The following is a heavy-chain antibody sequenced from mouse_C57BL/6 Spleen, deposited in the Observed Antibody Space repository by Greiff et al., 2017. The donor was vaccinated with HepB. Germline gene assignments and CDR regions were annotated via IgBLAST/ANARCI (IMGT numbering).Heavy chain of an antibody. Sequence: VQLQQSGPELVKPGASVKISCKASGYAFSSSWMNWVKQRPGKGLEWIGRIYPGDGDTNYNGKFKGKATLTADKSSSTAYMQLSSLTSEDSAVYFCARYGNYVYWYFDVWGTGTTVTVSS. CDR2: IYPGDGDT. CDR3: ARYGNYVYWYFDV. D-gene: IGHD2-1*01. J-gene: IGHJ1*03. V-gene: IGHV1-82*01. CDR1: GYAFSSSW.